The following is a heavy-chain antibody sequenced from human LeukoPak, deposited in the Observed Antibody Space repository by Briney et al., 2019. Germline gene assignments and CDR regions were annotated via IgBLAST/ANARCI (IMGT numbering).Heavy chain of an antibody. CDR3: ARVKGSIAFLDY. V-gene: IGHV3-48*03. J-gene: IGHJ4*02. CDR1: GFTFSSYE. CDR2: ISSSGSTI. Sequence: GGSLRLSCAASGFTFSSYEMNWVRQAPGKGLEWVSYISSSGSTIYYADSVKGRFTISRDNAKNSLYLQMNSLRAEDTAVYYCARVKGSIAFLDYWGQGTLVTVSS. D-gene: IGHD3-3*02.